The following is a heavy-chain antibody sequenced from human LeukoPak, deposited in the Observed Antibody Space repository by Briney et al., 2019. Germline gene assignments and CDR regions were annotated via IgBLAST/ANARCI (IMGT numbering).Heavy chain of an antibody. J-gene: IGHJ6*02. CDR1: GGSISSGGYY. V-gene: IGHV4-31*03. CDR2: IYYSGST. Sequence: PSQTLSLTCTVSGGSISSGGYYWSWIRQHPGKGREWIGYIYYSGSTYYNPSLKSRVTISVDTSKNQFSLKLSSVTAADTAVYYCARGSGGTTYYDFWSGPPGNGMDVWGQGTTVTVSS. D-gene: IGHD3-3*01. CDR3: ARGSGGTTYYDFWSGPPGNGMDV.